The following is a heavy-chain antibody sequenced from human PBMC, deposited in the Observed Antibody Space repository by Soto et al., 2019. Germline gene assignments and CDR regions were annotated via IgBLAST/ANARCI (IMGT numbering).Heavy chain of an antibody. CDR3: ARVGGDYKPSYFDY. J-gene: IGHJ4*02. D-gene: IGHD4-17*01. Sequence: QVQLQESGPGLVKPSETLSLTCTVSGGSISSYYWSWIRQPPGKGLEWIGYIYYSGSTNYNPSLKSRVPISVDTSKNQFSRKLSSVTAADTAVYYCARVGGDYKPSYFDYWGQGTLVTVSS. V-gene: IGHV4-59*01. CDR1: GGSISSYY. CDR2: IYYSGST.